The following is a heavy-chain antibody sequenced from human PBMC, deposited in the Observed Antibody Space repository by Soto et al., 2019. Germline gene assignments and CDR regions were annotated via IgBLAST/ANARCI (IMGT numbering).Heavy chain of an antibody. Sequence: GESLKISGKGSGYSFTSYWIGWVRQMPGKGLEWMGIIYPGDSDTRYSPSFQGQVTISADKSISTAYLQWSSLKASDTAMYYCARFYYDSSTPRDYYYGMDVWGQGTTVTV. CDR3: ARFYYDSSTPRDYYYGMDV. D-gene: IGHD3-22*01. CDR1: GYSFTSYW. J-gene: IGHJ6*02. CDR2: IYPGDSDT. V-gene: IGHV5-51*01.